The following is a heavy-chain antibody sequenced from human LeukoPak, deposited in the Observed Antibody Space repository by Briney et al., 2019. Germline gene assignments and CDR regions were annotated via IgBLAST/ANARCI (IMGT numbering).Heavy chain of an antibody. CDR2: INPNSGGT. CDR3: ATGTHYDLLPF. J-gene: IGHJ4*02. D-gene: IGHD3-9*01. Sequence: GASVKVSCEASGYTFTGYYMHWVRQAPGQGLEWMGWINPNSGGTNYAQKFQGRVTMTRDTSISTAYMELSSLRSEDTALYYCATGTHYDLLPFWGQGTLVTVSS. V-gene: IGHV1-2*02. CDR1: GYTFTGYY.